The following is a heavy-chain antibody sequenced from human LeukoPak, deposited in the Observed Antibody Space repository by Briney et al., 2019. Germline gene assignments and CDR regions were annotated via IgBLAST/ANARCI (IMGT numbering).Heavy chain of an antibody. D-gene: IGHD2-15*01. Sequence: PGGSLRLSCAVSGFTFRNHYMTWVRQTPGKGLEWVSSISATGGHTYYADSVQGRFTISRDNSKNTLSLQLNSLRAEDTAVYYCAKADYPTVSCIDDWGQGTLVTVSS. J-gene: IGHJ4*02. CDR1: GFTFRNHY. V-gene: IGHV3-23*01. CDR2: ISATGGHT. CDR3: AKADYPTVSCIDD.